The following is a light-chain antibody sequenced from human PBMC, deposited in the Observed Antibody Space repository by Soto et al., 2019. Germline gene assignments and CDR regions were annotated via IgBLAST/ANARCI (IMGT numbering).Light chain of an antibody. V-gene: IGKV3-11*01. CDR3: QQRSNWPPKVT. CDR1: QSVSGY. J-gene: IGKJ3*01. Sequence: EIVLTQSPATLSLSPGERATLSCRASQSVSGYLAWYQQKPGQAPRLLIYDASKRATGIPARFSGSGSGTDFTLTISSLETEDFAVYYCQQRSNWPPKVTFGPGTKVDIK. CDR2: DAS.